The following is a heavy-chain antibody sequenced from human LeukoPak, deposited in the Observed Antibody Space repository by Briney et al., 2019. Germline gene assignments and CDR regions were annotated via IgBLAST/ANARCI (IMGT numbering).Heavy chain of an antibody. V-gene: IGHV1-2*02. J-gene: IGHJ4*02. CDR1: GYTFTGYY. CDR2: INPNSGGT. Sequence: ASVKVSCKASGYTFTGYYIHWVRQAPGQGLEWMGWINPNSGGTNYVERFKGRVTMTRDTSISTAYMELSRLRSDDTAVYYCASSIVVVPAAMGYWGQGTLVTVSS. D-gene: IGHD2-2*01. CDR3: ASSIVVVPAAMGY.